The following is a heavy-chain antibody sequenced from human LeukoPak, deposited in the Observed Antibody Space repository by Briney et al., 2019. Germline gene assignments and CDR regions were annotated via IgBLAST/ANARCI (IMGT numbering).Heavy chain of an antibody. Sequence: SETLSLTCTVSGYSISSGYYWGWIRQPPGKGLEWIGSIYHSGSTYYNPSLKSRVTISADTSKNQFSLKLSSVTAADTAVYYCARLLGYCSSTSCRNWFDPWGQGTLVTVSS. V-gene: IGHV4-38-2*02. D-gene: IGHD2-2*01. CDR1: GYSISSGYY. J-gene: IGHJ5*02. CDR3: ARLLGYCSSTSCRNWFDP. CDR2: IYHSGST.